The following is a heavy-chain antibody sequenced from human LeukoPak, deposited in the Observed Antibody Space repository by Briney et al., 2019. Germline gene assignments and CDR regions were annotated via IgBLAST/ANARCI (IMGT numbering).Heavy chain of an antibody. D-gene: IGHD6-19*01. J-gene: IGHJ6*02. CDR3: TGSGYNYYYYGMDV. Sequence: GGSLRLSCTASGFTFGDYAMNWFRQAPGKGLEWVGFIRSKAYGGTTEYAASVKGRFTISRDDSKSIAYLQMNSLKTEDTAVYYCTGSGYNYYYYGMDVWGQGTTVTVSS. CDR1: GFTFGDYA. CDR2: IRSKAYGGTT. V-gene: IGHV3-49*03.